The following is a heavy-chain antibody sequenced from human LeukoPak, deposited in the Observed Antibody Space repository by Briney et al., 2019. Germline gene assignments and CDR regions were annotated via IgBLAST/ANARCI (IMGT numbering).Heavy chain of an antibody. CDR3: ARDLRGFWSAATVTGTTEVY. CDR2: ISSSGSTI. CDR1: GFTFSSYE. Sequence: GGSLRLSCAASGFTFSSYEMNWVRQAPGKGLEWVSYISSSGSTIYYADSVKGRFTISRDNAKNSLYLQMNSLRAEDTAVYYCARDLRGFWSAATVTGTTEVYWGQGTLVTVSS. V-gene: IGHV3-48*03. J-gene: IGHJ4*02. D-gene: IGHD1-7*01.